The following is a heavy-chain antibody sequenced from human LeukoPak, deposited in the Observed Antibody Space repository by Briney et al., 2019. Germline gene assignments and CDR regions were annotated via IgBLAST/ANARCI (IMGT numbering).Heavy chain of an antibody. CDR3: ARLSPIAAAGTRRSWFDP. V-gene: IGHV4-34*01. CDR1: GGSFSGYY. D-gene: IGHD6-13*01. J-gene: IGHJ5*02. CDR2: INHSGST. Sequence: PSETLSLTCAVYGGSFSGYYWSWIRQPPGKGLEWMGEINHSGSTNYNPSLKSRVTISVDTSKNQFSLKLSSVTAADPAVYYCARLSPIAAAGTRRSWFDPWGQGTLVTVSS.